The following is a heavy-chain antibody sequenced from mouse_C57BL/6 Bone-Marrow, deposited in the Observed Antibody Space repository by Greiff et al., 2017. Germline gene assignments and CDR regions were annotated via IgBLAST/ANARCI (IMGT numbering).Heavy chain of an antibody. D-gene: IGHD6-5*01. CDR2: IDPENGDT. CDR1: GFNIKDDY. Sequence: VQLQQSGAELVRPGASVKLSCTASGFNIKDDYMHWVKQRPEQGLEWIGWIDPENGDTEYASKFQGKATITADTSSNTAYLQLSSLTSEDAAVYYCSTSSLYYYARDYGGQGTSVTGSA. V-gene: IGHV14-4*01. CDR3: STSSLYYYARDY. J-gene: IGHJ4*01.